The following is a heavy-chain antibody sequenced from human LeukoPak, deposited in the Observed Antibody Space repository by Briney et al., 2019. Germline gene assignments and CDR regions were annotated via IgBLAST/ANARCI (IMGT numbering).Heavy chain of an antibody. J-gene: IGHJ3*02. V-gene: IGHV4-39*07. CDR2: IYYSGST. CDR1: GGSISSSSYY. Sequence: SETLSLTCTVSGGSISSSSYYWGWIRQPPGKGLEWIGSIYYSGSTYYNSSLKSRVTISVDTSKNQFSLKLSSVTAADTAVYYCARGRLRRDDAFDIWGQGTMVTVSS. D-gene: IGHD5-12*01. CDR3: ARGRLRRDDAFDI.